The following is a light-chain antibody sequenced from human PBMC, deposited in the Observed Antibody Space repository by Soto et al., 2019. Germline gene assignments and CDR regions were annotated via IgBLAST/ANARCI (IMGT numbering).Light chain of an antibody. CDR2: DAS. CDR3: QQYDSLPFT. Sequence: DIQMTQSPSSLSASVGDRVAITCRASQDISNFLNWYQQTPGKAPKLLTYDASDLETGVPSRFSGSGSGTDFTFTISNLQPEDIATYYCQQYDSLPFTFGQGTKVDIK. CDR1: QDISNF. J-gene: IGKJ3*01. V-gene: IGKV1-33*01.